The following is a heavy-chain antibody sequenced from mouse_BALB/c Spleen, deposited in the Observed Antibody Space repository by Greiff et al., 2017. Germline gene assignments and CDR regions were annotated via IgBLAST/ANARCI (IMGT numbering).Heavy chain of an antibody. CDR1: GFTFSNYW. D-gene: IGHD2-14*01. CDR2: IRLKSNNYAT. J-gene: IGHJ4*01. V-gene: IGHV6-6*02. Sequence: EVKVVESGGGLVQPGGSMKLSCVASGFTFSNYWMNWVRQSPEKGLEWVAEIRLKSNNYATHYAESVKGRFTISRDDSKSSVYLQMNNLRAEDTGIYYCTRRYYRYDGNYAMDYWGQGTSVTVSS. CDR3: TRRYYRYDGNYAMDY.